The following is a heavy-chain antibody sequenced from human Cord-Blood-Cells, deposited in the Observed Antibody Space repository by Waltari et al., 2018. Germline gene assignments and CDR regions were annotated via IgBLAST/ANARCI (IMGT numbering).Heavy chain of an antibody. D-gene: IGHD5-12*01. CDR3: ARHCKMATIGDWFDP. V-gene: IGHV4-39*01. CDR1: GGSTSTSSYY. Sequence: QLQLQESGPGLVKPSETLSPTCTVSGGSTSTSSYYLGWIRAPPGKGLEWIGMIYYSGSTYYNPSLKSRVTISVDTSKNQFSLKLSSVTAADTAVYYCARHCKMATIGDWFDPWGQGTLVTVSS. CDR2: IYYSGST. J-gene: IGHJ5*02.